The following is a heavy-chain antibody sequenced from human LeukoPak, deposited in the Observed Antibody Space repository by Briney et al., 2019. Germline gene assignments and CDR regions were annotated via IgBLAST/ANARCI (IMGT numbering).Heavy chain of an antibody. V-gene: IGHV5-51*01. CDR2: IYPGDSDT. D-gene: IGHD1-1*01. CDR3: AGGTTNYYYGMDV. CDR1: GYSFTSYW. J-gene: IGHJ6*02. Sequence: GESLKISCKGSGYSFTSYWIGWVRQMPGKGLEWMGIIYPGDSDTRYSPSFQGQVTISADKSTSTAYLQWSSLKASDTAMYYCAGGTTNYYYGMDVWGQRTAVTVSS.